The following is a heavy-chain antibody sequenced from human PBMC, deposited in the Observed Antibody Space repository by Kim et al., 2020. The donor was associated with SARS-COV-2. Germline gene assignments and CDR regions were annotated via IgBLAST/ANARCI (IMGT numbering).Heavy chain of an antibody. V-gene: IGHV2-70*11. D-gene: IGHD3-10*01. Sequence: SGPTLVKPTHTLTLTCTFSGFSLSTSGMCVSWIRQPPGKALEWLARIDWDDDKYYSTTLKTRLTISKDTSKNQVVLTMTNMDPVDTATYYCARIRRELLWFGESSRDDYGMDVWGQETTVTHSS. CDR3: ARIRRELLWFGESSRDDYGMDV. J-gene: IGHJ6*02. CDR1: GFSLSTSGMC. CDR2: IDWDDDK.